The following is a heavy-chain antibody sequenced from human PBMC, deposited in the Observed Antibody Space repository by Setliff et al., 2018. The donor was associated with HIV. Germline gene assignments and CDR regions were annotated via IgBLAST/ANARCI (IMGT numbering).Heavy chain of an antibody. J-gene: IGHJ4*02. D-gene: IGHD5-18*01. Sequence: TSETLSLTCTVSGDSISSGNYYWTWIRQPAGKALEWIGRITNTGATNYNPSLKSRVTMSVDTSKNQFSLRLSSVTAADTAVYYCARDQKGYSYGYFDSWGQGTLVTVSS. CDR2: ITNTGAT. V-gene: IGHV4-61*02. CDR1: GDSISSGNYY. CDR3: ARDQKGYSYGYFDS.